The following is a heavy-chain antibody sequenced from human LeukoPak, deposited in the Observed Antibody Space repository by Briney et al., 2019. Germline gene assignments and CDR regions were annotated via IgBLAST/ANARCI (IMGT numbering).Heavy chain of an antibody. V-gene: IGHV4-31*03. CDR2: IYYSGST. Sequence: TSQTLSLTCTVSGGSISSGGYYWSWIRQHPGKGLEWIGYIYYSGSTYYNPSLKSRVTISVDTSKNQFSLKLSSVTAADTAVYYCARAGSAAAYYFAYWGQGTLVTVSS. J-gene: IGHJ4*02. CDR1: GGSISSGGYY. D-gene: IGHD6-13*01. CDR3: ARAGSAAAYYFAY.